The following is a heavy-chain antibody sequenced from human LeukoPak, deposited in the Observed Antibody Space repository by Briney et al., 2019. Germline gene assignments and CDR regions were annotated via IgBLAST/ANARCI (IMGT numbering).Heavy chain of an antibody. CDR3: ARDRYYYDSSSYYSNDYYYYYMDV. Sequence: SETLSLTCTVSGGSISSYYWSWIRQPPGKGLEWIGYIYYSGSTNYNPSLKSRVTISVDTSKNQFSLKLSSVTAADTAVYYCARDRYYYDSSSYYSNDYYYYYMDVWGKGTTVTVSS. V-gene: IGHV4-59*01. J-gene: IGHJ6*03. CDR1: GGSISSYY. CDR2: IYYSGST. D-gene: IGHD3-22*01.